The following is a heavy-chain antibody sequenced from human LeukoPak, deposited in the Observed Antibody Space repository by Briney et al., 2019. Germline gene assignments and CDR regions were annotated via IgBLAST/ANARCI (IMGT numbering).Heavy chain of an antibody. CDR1: GYTFTDYY. J-gene: IGHJ4*02. V-gene: IGHV1-2*02. CDR2: IDPNSGGT. CDR3: ARGRIMITFGGVIANHFDY. Sequence: ASVKVSCKASGYTFTDYYIHWVRQAPGQGLGWMGWIDPNSGGTNYAQKLQGRVTMTTDTSTSTAYMELRSLRSDDTAVYYCARGRIMITFGGVIANHFDYWGQGTLVTVSS. D-gene: IGHD3-16*02.